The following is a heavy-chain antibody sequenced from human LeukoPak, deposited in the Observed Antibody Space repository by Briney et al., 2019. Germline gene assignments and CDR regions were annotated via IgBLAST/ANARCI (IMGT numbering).Heavy chain of an antibody. CDR1: GFTFSSYA. D-gene: IGHD6-13*01. V-gene: IGHV4-34*01. CDR3: ARGRAYSSSGWDYFDY. CDR2: INHSGST. Sequence: GSLRLSCVASGFTFSSYAMSWIRQPPGKGLEWIGEINHSGSTNYNPSLKSRVTISVDTSKNQFSLKLSSVTAADTAVYYCARGRAYSSSGWDYFDYWGQGTLVTVSS. J-gene: IGHJ4*02.